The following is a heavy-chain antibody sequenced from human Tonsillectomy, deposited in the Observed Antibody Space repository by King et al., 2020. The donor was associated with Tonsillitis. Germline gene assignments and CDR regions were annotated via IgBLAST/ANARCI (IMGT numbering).Heavy chain of an antibody. J-gene: IGHJ4*02. V-gene: IGHV4-34*01. CDR1: GGSFRGYY. D-gene: IGHD3-22*01. Sequence: VQLQQWGAGLLKPSETLSLTCAVYGGSFRGYYWSWIRQPPGKGLEWIGEINHSGSTNYNPSLKVRVTISVDTSQNQFSLKLSSVTVADTAVYYCARVGDSSGYYSSFDYWGQGTLVTVSS. CDR2: INHSGST. CDR3: ARVGDSSGYYSSFDY.